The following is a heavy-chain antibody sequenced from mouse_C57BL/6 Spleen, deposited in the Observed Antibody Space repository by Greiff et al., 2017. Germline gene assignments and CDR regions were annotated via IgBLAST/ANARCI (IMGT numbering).Heavy chain of an antibody. D-gene: IGHD2-5*01. V-gene: IGHV1-9*01. CDR1: GYTFTGYW. Sequence: VQLVESGAELMKPGASVKLSCKATGYTFTGYWIEWVKQRPGHGLEWIGEILPGSGSTNYNEKFKGKATFTADTSSNTAYMQLSSLTTEDSAIYYCARGGAYYSNSYWYFDVWGTGTTVTVSS. CDR3: ARGGAYYSNSYWYFDV. CDR2: ILPGSGST. J-gene: IGHJ1*03.